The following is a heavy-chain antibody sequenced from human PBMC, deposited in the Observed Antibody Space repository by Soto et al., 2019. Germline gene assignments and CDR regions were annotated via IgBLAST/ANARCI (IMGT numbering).Heavy chain of an antibody. CDR1: GGSVSIGTYF. CDR2: IYYSGST. J-gene: IGHJ6*02. Sequence: SEPLSLTCTVSGGSVSIGTYFWSWIRQSPGKGLEWIAYIYYSGSTNYNPSLQRRSTISVDTSKSQVSLTLTYVTAADAAVYYCARSPNYYYYGFDVWGQGTTVTVSS. V-gene: IGHV4-61*01. CDR3: ARSPNYYYYGFDV.